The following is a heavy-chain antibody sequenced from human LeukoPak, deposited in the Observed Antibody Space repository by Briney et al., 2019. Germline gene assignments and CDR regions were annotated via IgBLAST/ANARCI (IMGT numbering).Heavy chain of an antibody. CDR3: ARGGYSSGWTRFDY. Sequence: ASETLSLTCTVSGGSISSYYWSWIRQPAGKGLEWIGRIYTSGSTNYNPSLNSRVTMSVDTYKNQFSLKLSSVTAADTAVYYCARGGYSSGWTRFDYWGQGTLVTVSS. J-gene: IGHJ4*02. D-gene: IGHD6-19*01. CDR1: GGSISSYY. V-gene: IGHV4-4*07. CDR2: IYTSGST.